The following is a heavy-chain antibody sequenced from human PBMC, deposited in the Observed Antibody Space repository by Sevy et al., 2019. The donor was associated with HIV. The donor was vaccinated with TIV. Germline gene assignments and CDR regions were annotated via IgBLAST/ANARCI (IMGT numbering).Heavy chain of an antibody. V-gene: IGHV4-59*01. J-gene: IGHJ5*02. Sequence: SETLSLTCSVSGGPISSYYWSWIRQPPGKRLEWIGYIRYSGRTNYNPSLNSRLTKSVETSKNQFSLRLTAVTAADTAVYYCARAPPVRSGDDSLNWFDPWGQGILVTVSS. CDR1: GGPISSYY. CDR2: IRYSGRT. D-gene: IGHD5-12*01. CDR3: ARAPPVRSGDDSLNWFDP.